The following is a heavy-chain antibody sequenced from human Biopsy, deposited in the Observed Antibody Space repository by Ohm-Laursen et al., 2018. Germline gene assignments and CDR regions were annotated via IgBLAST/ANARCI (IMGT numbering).Heavy chain of an antibody. V-gene: IGHV1-58*01. Sequence: SVKASCKSSGFTFSSSAVQWVRQARGQCLEWIRWIDLGSGHTNYAQKFQERVTITRDMSTSTAYMELTSLRTEDTAVYYCAATSTLYYYYYAMDVWDQGTTITVSS. CDR1: GFTFSSSA. CDR3: AATSTLYYYYYAMDV. CDR2: IDLGSGHT. J-gene: IGHJ6*02.